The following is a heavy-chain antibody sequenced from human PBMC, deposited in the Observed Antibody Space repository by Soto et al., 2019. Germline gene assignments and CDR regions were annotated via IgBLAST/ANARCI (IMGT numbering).Heavy chain of an antibody. CDR3: ARTHGDYVALLSY. Sequence: QVQLQESGPGLVKPSQTLSLTCTVSGGSISSGVYYCNWIRQLPGKGLEWIGYIYYSGNTHYNPSLKSRVTISVDTSKNQFSLKLASVTAADTAVYYCARTHGDYVALLSYWGQGTLVTVSS. CDR2: IYYSGNT. CDR1: GGSISSGVYY. D-gene: IGHD4-17*01. J-gene: IGHJ4*02. V-gene: IGHV4-31*03.